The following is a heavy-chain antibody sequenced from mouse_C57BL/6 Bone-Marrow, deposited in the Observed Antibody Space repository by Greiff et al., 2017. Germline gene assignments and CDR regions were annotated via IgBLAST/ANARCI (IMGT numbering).Heavy chain of an antibody. Sequence: EVMLVESGGGLVKPGGSLTLSCAASGFTFSSYTMSWVRQTPEKRLQWVAAFSGGGGNTYYPDSVKGRFTISRDNDKNILYLQMSSLRSEDTALYYCSRQVTTVLATKYFDVWGTGTTVTVSS. D-gene: IGHD1-1*01. V-gene: IGHV5-9*01. J-gene: IGHJ1*03. CDR3: SRQVTTVLATKYFDV. CDR2: FSGGGGNT. CDR1: GFTFSSYT.